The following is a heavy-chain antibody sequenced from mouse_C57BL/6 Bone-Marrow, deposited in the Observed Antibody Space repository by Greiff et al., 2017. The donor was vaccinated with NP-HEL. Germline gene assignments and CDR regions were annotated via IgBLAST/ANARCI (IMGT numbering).Heavy chain of an antibody. Sequence: QVQLKQSGAELVRPGTSVKMSCKASGYTFTNYWIGWAKQRPGHGLEWIGDIYPGGGYTNYNEKFKGKATLTADKSSSTAYMQFSSLTSEDSAIYYCARYGNYHAMDYWGQGTSVTVSS. CDR1: GYTFTNYW. CDR2: IYPGGGYT. CDR3: ARYGNYHAMDY. J-gene: IGHJ4*01. D-gene: IGHD2-1*01. V-gene: IGHV1-63*01.